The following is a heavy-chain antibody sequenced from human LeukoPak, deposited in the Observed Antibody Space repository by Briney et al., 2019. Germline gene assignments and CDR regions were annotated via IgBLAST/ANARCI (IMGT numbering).Heavy chain of an antibody. CDR2: ISSSGSTI. J-gene: IGHJ4*02. CDR1: GFTFSDHY. D-gene: IGHD3-22*01. Sequence: GGSLRLSCAASGFTFSDHYMSWIRQAPGKGLEWVSYISSSGSTIYYADSVKGRFTISRDNAKNSLYLQMNSLRAEDTAVYYCARDPYYYDSSGYYDYWGQGTLVTVS. CDR3: ARDPYYYDSSGYYDY. V-gene: IGHV3-11*01.